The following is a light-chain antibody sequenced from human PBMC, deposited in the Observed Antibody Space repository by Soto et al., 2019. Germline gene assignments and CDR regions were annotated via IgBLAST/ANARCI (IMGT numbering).Light chain of an antibody. CDR1: QSVSSY. Sequence: EIVLTQSPDTLSLSPGERATLSCRASQSVSSYLAWYQQKPGQAPRLLIYDTSNRATGNPARFSCRGSGAEFTSTICIPEPGGFGVYYCQQRRYLGIGQRTNVE. J-gene: IGKJ1*01. V-gene: IGKV3-11*01. CDR3: QQRRYLG. CDR2: DTS.